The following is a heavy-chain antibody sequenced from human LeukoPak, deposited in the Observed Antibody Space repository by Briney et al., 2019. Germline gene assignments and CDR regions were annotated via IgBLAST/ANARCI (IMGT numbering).Heavy chain of an antibody. J-gene: IGHJ4*02. Sequence: GGSLRLSCAASGFSFSNYAMSWVRQAPRKGLEWVSAISGSGGSTYYADSVKGRFTISRDNSKNTLYLQMNSLRAEDTAVYYCTKERCSSTSCSSDYWGQGTLVTVTS. D-gene: IGHD2-2*01. V-gene: IGHV3-23*01. CDR1: GFSFSNYA. CDR3: TKERCSSTSCSSDY. CDR2: ISGSGGST.